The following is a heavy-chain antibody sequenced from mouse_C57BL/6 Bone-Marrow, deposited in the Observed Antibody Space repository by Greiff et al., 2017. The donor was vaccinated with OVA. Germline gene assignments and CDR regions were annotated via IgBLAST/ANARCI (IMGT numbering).Heavy chain of an antibody. CDR3: ASGGNHLDY. D-gene: IGHD1-1*02. Sequence: EVQLQQSGAELVRPGASVKLSCTASGFNIKDDYMHWVKQRPEQGLEWIGWIDPENGDTEYASKFQGKATITADKSSSTAYMQFSSLTSEDSAIYYCASGGNHLDYWGQGTTLTVSS. J-gene: IGHJ2*01. CDR2: IDPENGDT. CDR1: GFNIKDDY. V-gene: IGHV14-4*01.